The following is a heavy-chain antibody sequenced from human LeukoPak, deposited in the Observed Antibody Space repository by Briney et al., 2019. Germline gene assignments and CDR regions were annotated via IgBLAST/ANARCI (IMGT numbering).Heavy chain of an antibody. J-gene: IGHJ4*02. V-gene: IGHV1-46*01. Sequence: ASVKVSCKGSGYTLTSYYMHWVRQAPGQGLEWMGIINPSGGSTSYAQKFQGRVTMTRDTSTSTVYMELSSLRSEDTAVYYCARKMTTVTSFDYWGQGTLVTVFS. CDR2: INPSGGST. D-gene: IGHD4-17*01. CDR1: GYTLTSYY. CDR3: ARKMTTVTSFDY.